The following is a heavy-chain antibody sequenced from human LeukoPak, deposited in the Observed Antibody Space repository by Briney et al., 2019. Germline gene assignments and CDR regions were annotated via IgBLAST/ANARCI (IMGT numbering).Heavy chain of an antibody. CDR1: GGSISSYY. CDR3: ARENSGAADRFFDY. J-gene: IGHJ4*02. D-gene: IGHD3-10*01. Sequence: PSETLSLTCTVSGGSISSYYWSWIRQPAAKGLEWIGRMSSSGSINYNPSLKSRVTMSVDTSKNQFSLNLTSVTAADTAVYYCARENSGAADRFFDYWGQGTLVTVSS. CDR2: MSSSGSI. V-gene: IGHV4-4*07.